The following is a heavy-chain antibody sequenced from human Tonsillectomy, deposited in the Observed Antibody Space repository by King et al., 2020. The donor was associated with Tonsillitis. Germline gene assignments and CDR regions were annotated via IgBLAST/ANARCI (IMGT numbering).Heavy chain of an antibody. D-gene: IGHD1-1*01. Sequence: VQLVESGAELREPGASVKISCKASGYSFSAYGINWVRQAPGQGLEWMGWISAYNGNTNYAQKLQGRVTMTTDTSTSTAYMELRSLRSDDTAVYYCARDPNVNWNDVGGWCDPWGQGTLVTVSS. J-gene: IGHJ5*02. V-gene: IGHV1-18*01. CDR2: ISAYNGNT. CDR3: ARDPNVNWNDVGGWCDP. CDR1: GYSFSAYG.